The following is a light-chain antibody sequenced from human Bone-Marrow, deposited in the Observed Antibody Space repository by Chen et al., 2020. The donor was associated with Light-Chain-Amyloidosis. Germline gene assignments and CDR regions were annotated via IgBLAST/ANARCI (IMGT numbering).Light chain of an antibody. V-gene: IGKV1D-13*01. Sequence: AIPLTQSPSSLSPSVGDRVTITCRASQGINSGLAWYQQKPGKAPKLLIYDASSLERGVPSRFSGSGSGTGFTLTISSLQPEDFASYYCQQFHNYPLTFGGGTKVEIK. CDR2: DAS. J-gene: IGKJ4*01. CDR3: QQFHNYPLT. CDR1: QGINSG.